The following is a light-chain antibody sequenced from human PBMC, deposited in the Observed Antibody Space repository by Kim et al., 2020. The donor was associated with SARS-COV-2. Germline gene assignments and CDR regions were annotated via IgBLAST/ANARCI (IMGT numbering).Light chain of an antibody. CDR3: QQYNYWPPLT. J-gene: IGKJ4*01. V-gene: IGKV3-15*01. Sequence: EIVMTQSPATLSVSPGERATLSCRASQSVSSNLAWYQQKPGQAPRLLIYGASTRATGVPDRFSGSGSGTEFTLTISSLQSEDFAVYYCQQYNYWPPLTFGGGTKVEIK. CDR1: QSVSSN. CDR2: GAS.